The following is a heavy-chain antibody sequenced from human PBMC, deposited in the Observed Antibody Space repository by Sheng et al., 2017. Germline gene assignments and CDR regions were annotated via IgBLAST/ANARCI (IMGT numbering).Heavy chain of an antibody. Sequence: EVQLVESGGGLVQPGGSLRLSCAASGFTFSNYHMNWVRQAPGKGLEYVALISNDGYTTYYLNSVKGRFIISRDNSKNTLYLHMGSLRTEDMAVYYCARHLAGNPDYWGRGTLVTVSS. V-gene: IGHV3-64*01. J-gene: IGHJ4*01. CDR2: ISNDGYTT. CDR3: ARHLAGNPDY. CDR1: GFTFSNYH. D-gene: IGHD6-19*01.